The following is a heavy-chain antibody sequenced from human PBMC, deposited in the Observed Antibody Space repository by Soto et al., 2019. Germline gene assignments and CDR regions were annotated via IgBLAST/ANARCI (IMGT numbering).Heavy chain of an antibody. D-gene: IGHD1-26*01. CDR1: GFTFSSYG. CDR2: ISYDGSNK. J-gene: IGHJ4*02. Sequence: GGSLRLSCAASGFTFSSYGMHWVRQAPGKGLEWVAVISYDGSNKYYADSVKGRFTISRDNSKNTLYLQMNSLRAEDTAVYYCAKAPPTEISSPEIDYWGQGTLVTVSS. CDR3: AKAPPTEISSPEIDY. V-gene: IGHV3-30*18.